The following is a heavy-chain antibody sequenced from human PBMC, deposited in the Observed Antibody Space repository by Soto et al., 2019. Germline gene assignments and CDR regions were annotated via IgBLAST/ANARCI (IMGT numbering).Heavy chain of an antibody. D-gene: IGHD3-3*01. CDR2: IWYDGSNK. Sequence: PGGSLILSCTASGFTFSSYCMHWVRQAPGKGLEWVAVIWYDGSNKYYADSVKGRFTISRDNSKNTLYLQMNSLRAEDTAVYYCARGPYDFWSGYYNPHYYYYYYMDVWGKGTTVTVSS. CDR3: ARGPYDFWSGYYNPHYYYYYYMDV. CDR1: GFTFSSYC. J-gene: IGHJ6*03. V-gene: IGHV3-33*01.